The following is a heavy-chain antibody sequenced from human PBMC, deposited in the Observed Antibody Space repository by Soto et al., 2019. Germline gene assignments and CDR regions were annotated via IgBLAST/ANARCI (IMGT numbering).Heavy chain of an antibody. CDR2: MHYSGNP. CDR3: ATSTGWPGFDF. CDR1: GGSISRYY. J-gene: IGHJ4*02. D-gene: IGHD2-8*02. V-gene: IGHV4-59*08. Sequence: QVQLQESGPGLVKPSETLSLTCSVSGGSISRYYCSWVRQPPGKGLEWIGHMHYSGNPRYNPSLKSRATVSLDTSKNQFSLKLSSVTAADTAVYYCATSTGWPGFDFWGQGTLATVSS.